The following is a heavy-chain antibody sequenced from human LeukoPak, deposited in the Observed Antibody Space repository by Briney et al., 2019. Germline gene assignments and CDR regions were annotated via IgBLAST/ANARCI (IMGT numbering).Heavy chain of an antibody. D-gene: IGHD1-14*01. CDR2: ISPSGTDI. CDR1: GFTFSDTY. Sequence: AGGSLRLSCAVSGFTFSDTYMTWIRQAPGKGLESLSYISPSGTDISYADSVKGRFTISRDNAKNSLYLQMNSLRVEDTAVYYCTRDPRNLDYWGQGTLVTVSS. V-gene: IGHV3-11*01. CDR3: TRDPRNLDY. J-gene: IGHJ4*02.